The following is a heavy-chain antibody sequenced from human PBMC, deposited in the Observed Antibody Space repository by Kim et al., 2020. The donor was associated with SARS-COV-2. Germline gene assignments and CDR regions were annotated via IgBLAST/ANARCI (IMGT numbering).Heavy chain of an antibody. CDR3: ARGPNYSPFDY. V-gene: IGHV3-7*04. Sequence: DSLRGRFTSSREDDKNSLYLQMNSLKAEDTAVYYCARGPNYSPFDYWGQGTLVTVSS. D-gene: IGHD4-4*01. J-gene: IGHJ4*02.